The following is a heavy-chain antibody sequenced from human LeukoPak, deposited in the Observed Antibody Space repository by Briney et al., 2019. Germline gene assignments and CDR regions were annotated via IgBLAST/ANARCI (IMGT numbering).Heavy chain of an antibody. D-gene: IGHD3-9*01. CDR1: GGSISGYY. Sequence: SETLSLTCTVSGGSISGYYWSWIRQPPGKGLEWIGYIYYSGSTNYNPSLKSRVTISVDTSKNQFSLKLSSVTAADTAVYYCASGHYDILTGPGPIDYWGQGTLVTVSS. CDR2: IYYSGST. V-gene: IGHV4-59*13. J-gene: IGHJ4*02. CDR3: ASGHYDILTGPGPIDY.